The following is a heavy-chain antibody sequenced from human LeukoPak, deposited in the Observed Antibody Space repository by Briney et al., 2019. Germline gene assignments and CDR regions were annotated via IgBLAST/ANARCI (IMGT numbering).Heavy chain of an antibody. CDR3: ARETGTNREDGFDI. Sequence: ASVKVSCKASGYTFSGYHLQWIRQAPGQGLEWMGWMNPHSGGTKFAQKFEGRVTMTMDTSISTVYMELMRLRYDDTAVYYCARETGTNREDGFDIWGRGTMVTVSS. D-gene: IGHD1-7*01. V-gene: IGHV1-2*02. CDR2: MNPHSGGT. J-gene: IGHJ3*02. CDR1: GYTFSGYH.